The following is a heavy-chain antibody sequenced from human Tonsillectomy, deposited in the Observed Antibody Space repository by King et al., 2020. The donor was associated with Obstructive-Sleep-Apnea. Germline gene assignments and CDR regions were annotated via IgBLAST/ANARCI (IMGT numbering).Heavy chain of an antibody. D-gene: IGHD3-3*01. CDR3: ARVGSYGFWRGYYTQSDYGMDV. V-gene: IGHV3-74*01. Sequence: VQLVESGGGLVQPGGSLRLSCAASGFTFNIYSMHWVRQAPGKGLVWVSRIHSDGNSTTYADSVKGRFTISRDNAENTLYLQMNSLRAEDTAVYYCARVGSYGFWRGYYTQSDYGMDVWGAGTTVTVSS. CDR1: GFTFNIYS. J-gene: IGHJ6*04. CDR2: IHSDGNST.